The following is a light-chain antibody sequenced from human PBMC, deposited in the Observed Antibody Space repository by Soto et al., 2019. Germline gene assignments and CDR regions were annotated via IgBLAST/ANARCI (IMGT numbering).Light chain of an antibody. Sequence: DILMTPSPSTLSASVGDRVTITCRASQRISSWLAWYQQKPGKAPKLLIYKASSLEGGVPSRFSGSGAGTYFTLTISSLQPDDFATYYCQQYHSYSLTFGGGTKVDIK. J-gene: IGKJ4*01. CDR3: QQYHSYSLT. V-gene: IGKV1-5*03. CDR1: QRISSW. CDR2: KAS.